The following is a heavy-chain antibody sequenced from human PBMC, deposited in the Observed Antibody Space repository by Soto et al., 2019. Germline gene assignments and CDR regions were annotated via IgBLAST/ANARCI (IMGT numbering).Heavy chain of an antibody. D-gene: IGHD1-26*01. V-gene: IGHV4-59*08. Sequence: WTWIRQPPGKGLEWMGYIYYSGTTTNYNPSLKSRVTLSVDTSKNQFSLKLCSVTAADTAVYYCPRLGGSYAVPHFDYWGQGTLVTVSS. J-gene: IGHJ4*02. CDR2: IYYSGTT. CDR3: PRLGGSYAVPHFDY.